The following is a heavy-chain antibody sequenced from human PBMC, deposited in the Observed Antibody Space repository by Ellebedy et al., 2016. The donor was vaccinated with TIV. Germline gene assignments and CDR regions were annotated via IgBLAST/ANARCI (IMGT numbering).Heavy chain of an antibody. CDR1: GGSISSYY. Sequence: MPSETLSLTCTVSGGSISSYYWSWIRQPPGKGLEWIGYIYYSGSTHYNPSLKSRVTMSVDTSKNQFSLKLSSVTAADTAVYYCARYEGVTARLDAWGQGTLVTVSS. D-gene: IGHD3-10*01. J-gene: IGHJ5*02. CDR2: IYYSGST. CDR3: ARYEGVTARLDA. V-gene: IGHV4-59*12.